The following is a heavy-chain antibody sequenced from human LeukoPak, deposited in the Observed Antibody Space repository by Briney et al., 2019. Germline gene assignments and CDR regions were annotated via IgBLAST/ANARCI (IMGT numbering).Heavy chain of an antibody. J-gene: IGHJ6*02. Sequence: GGSLRLSCAASGFTFSNYAMNWVRQAPGKGLEWVSSIRGFDSITFYADSVKGRFTISRDNSKNTLYLQMNSLRADDTAIYYCARNQQLGGHSYYYYGMDVWGQGTTVTVSS. V-gene: IGHV3-23*01. CDR2: IRGFDSIT. D-gene: IGHD3-16*01. CDR1: GFTFSNYA. CDR3: ARNQQLGGHSYYYYGMDV.